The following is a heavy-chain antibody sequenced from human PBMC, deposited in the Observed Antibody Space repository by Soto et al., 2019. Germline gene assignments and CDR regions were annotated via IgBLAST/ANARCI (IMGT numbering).Heavy chain of an antibody. J-gene: IGHJ3*02. Sequence: GGSLRLSCAASGFTFSSYGMHWVRQAPGKGLEWVAVISYDGSNKYYADSVKGRFTISRDNSKNTLYLQMNSLRAEDTAVYYCAKDGAFDIWGQGTMVTVSS. CDR3: AKDGAFDI. V-gene: IGHV3-30*18. CDR1: GFTFSSYG. CDR2: ISYDGSNK.